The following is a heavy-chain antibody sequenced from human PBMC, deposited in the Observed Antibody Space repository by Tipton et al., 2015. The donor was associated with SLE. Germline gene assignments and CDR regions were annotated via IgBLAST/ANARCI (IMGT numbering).Heavy chain of an antibody. J-gene: IGHJ4*02. V-gene: IGHV4-4*07. CDR1: GGSISGYY. CDR3: ARAPPLSFYDY. D-gene: IGHD1-26*01. Sequence: TLSLTCTVSGGSISGYYWSWIRQPAGKGLEWIGRIYSSGSTIYNPSLKSRLTLSLDTSKNQFSLRVRSVTAADTAVYYCARAPPLSFYDYWGQGTLVTVSS. CDR2: IYSSGST.